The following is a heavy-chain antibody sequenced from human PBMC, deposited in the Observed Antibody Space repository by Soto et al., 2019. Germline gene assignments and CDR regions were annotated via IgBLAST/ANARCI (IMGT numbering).Heavy chain of an antibody. J-gene: IGHJ4*02. D-gene: IGHD2-15*01. Sequence: ASVKVSCKASGYTFTGYYMHWVRQAPGQGLEWMGWINPNSGGTNYAQKFQGWVTMTRDTSISTAYMELSRLRSDDTAVYYCASDLHLGYCSGGSCSPGYYFDYWGQGTLVTVSS. CDR3: ASDLHLGYCSGGSCSPGYYFDY. CDR1: GYTFTGYY. CDR2: INPNSGGT. V-gene: IGHV1-2*04.